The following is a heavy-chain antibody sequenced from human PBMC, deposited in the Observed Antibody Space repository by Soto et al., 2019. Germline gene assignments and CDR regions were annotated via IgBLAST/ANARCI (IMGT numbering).Heavy chain of an antibody. CDR3: ARAHRHDYGVSDAFDI. D-gene: IGHD4-17*01. J-gene: IGHJ3*02. Sequence: GGSLRLSCAASGFTFSSYSMNWVRQAPGKGLEWVSYISSSSSTIYYADSVKGRFTISRDNAKNSLYLQMNSLRAEDTAVYYCARAHRHDYGVSDAFDIWGQGTMVTVSS. V-gene: IGHV3-48*01. CDR2: ISSSSSTI. CDR1: GFTFSSYS.